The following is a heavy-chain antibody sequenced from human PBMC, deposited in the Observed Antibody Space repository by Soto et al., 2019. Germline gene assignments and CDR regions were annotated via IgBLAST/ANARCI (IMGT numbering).Heavy chain of an antibody. CDR2: IYYSGST. Sequence: SETLSLTCTVSGGSISSGGYYWSWIRQPPGKGLEWIGYIYYSGSTNYNPSLKSRVTISVDTSKNQFSLKLSSVTAADTAVYYCARRWGRTFDYWGQGTLVTVSS. D-gene: IGHD7-27*01. CDR1: GGSISSGGYY. V-gene: IGHV4-61*08. J-gene: IGHJ4*02. CDR3: ARRWGRTFDY.